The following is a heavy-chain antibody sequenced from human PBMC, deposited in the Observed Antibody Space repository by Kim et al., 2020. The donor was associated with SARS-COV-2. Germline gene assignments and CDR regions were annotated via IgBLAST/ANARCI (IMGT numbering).Heavy chain of an antibody. D-gene: IGHD3-22*01. Sequence: GGSLRLSCAASGFTFSSYAMHWVRQAPGKGLEWVAVISYDGSNKYYADSVKGRFTISRDNSKNTLYLQMNSLRAEDTAVYYCAGDHAQWLLPFHWGQGTLVTVSS. V-gene: IGHV3-30*04. CDR3: AGDHAQWLLPFH. J-gene: IGHJ4*02. CDR1: GFTFSSYA. CDR2: ISYDGSNK.